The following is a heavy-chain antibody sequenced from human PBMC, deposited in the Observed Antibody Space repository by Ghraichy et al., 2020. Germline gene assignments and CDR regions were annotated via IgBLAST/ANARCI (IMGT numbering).Heavy chain of an antibody. J-gene: IGHJ4*02. CDR3: ARERLYYYDGSGHYYFDC. Sequence: GGSLRLSCAASGFSFSSYSMLWVRQAPGKGLEWVSCISSKSNYIYYADSVKGRFTISRDNAKNSLYLQMNSLTAEDSAVYYCARERLYYYDGSGHYYFDCWGQGTLVTVSS. D-gene: IGHD3-22*01. V-gene: IGHV3-21*01. CDR1: GFSFSSYS. CDR2: ISSKSNYI.